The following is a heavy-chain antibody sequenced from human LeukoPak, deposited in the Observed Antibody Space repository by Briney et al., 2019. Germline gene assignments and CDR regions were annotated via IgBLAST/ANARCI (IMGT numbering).Heavy chain of an antibody. J-gene: IGHJ4*02. CDR1: GYTFTSYG. V-gene: IGHV1-69*06. CDR2: IIPIFGTA. D-gene: IGHD3-22*01. CDR3: ASGLEGYYYVSFDY. Sequence: GASVKVSCKASGYTFTSYGISWVRQAPGQGLEWMGGIIPIFGTANYAQKFQGRVTITADKSTSTAYMELSSLRSEDTAVYYCASGLEGYYYVSFDYWGQGTLVAVSS.